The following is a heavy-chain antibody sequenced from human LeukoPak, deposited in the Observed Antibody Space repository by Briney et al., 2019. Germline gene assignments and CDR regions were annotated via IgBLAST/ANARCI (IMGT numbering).Heavy chain of an antibody. CDR1: GFTFSSYW. CDR3: ARDWGTSSLYLVN. CDR2: IKQDGSEK. Sequence: GGSLRLSCAASGFTFSSYWMSWVRQAPGKGLEWVANIKQDGSEKYYVDSVKGRFTISRDNSKNTLYLQMNSLRAEDTAVYYCARDWGTSSLYLVNWGQGTLVTVSS. V-gene: IGHV3-7*01. D-gene: IGHD6-6*01. J-gene: IGHJ4*02.